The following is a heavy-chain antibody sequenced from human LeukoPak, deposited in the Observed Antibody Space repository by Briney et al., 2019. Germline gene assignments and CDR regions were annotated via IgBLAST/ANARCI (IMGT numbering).Heavy chain of an antibody. CDR3: ASIAVADRPFDY. CDR1: GFTFSSYA. Sequence: SGGSLRLSCAASGFTFSSYAMHWVRQAPGKGLEWVAVISYDGSNKYYADSVKGRFTISRDNSKNTLYLQMHSLRAEDTAVYYCASIAVADRPFDYWGQGTLVTVSS. CDR2: ISYDGSNK. D-gene: IGHD6-19*01. V-gene: IGHV3-30-3*01. J-gene: IGHJ4*02.